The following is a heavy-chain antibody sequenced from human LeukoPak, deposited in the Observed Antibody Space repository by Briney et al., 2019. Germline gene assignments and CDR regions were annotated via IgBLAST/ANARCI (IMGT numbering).Heavy chain of an antibody. D-gene: IGHD6-13*01. CDR2: ISGSGGST. V-gene: IGHV3-23*01. J-gene: IGHJ5*02. Sequence: GGSLRLSCAASGFTFSSHAMNWVRQAPGKGLEWVSAISGSGGSTYYADSVKGRFTISRDNSKNTLYLQMNSLRAEDTAVYYCAKDLFAAGTNRPWGQGTLVTVSS. CDR1: GFTFSSHA. CDR3: AKDLFAAGTNRP.